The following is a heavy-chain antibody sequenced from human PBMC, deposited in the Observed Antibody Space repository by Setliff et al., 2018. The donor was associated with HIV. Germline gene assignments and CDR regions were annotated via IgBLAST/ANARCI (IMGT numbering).Heavy chain of an antibody. Sequence: GWSLRLSCVASGFTFSNYAMRWVRQAPGKGLEWVSVISGSGGYTYHADSVKGRFTISRDNSRNSVYLQMHSLRVEDTAVYYCAAVPWGHSSLIIDHWGQGTPVTVSS. V-gene: IGHV3-23*01. J-gene: IGHJ4*02. D-gene: IGHD3-16*01. CDR1: GFTFSNYA. CDR3: AAVPWGHSSLIIDH. CDR2: ISGSGGYT.